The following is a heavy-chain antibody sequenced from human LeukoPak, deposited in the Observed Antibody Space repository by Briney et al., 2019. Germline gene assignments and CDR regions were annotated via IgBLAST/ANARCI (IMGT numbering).Heavy chain of an antibody. CDR3: AKESNLEVSGRGSFDY. J-gene: IGHJ4*02. CDR1: GFTFSSHG. D-gene: IGHD6-19*01. Sequence: GGSLRLSCAASGFTFSSHGMHWVRQAPGKGLEWLAVIWYDGRQQLYAESVKGRFTISRDNSKNTLYLQMNSLRAEDTAVYYCAKESNLEVSGRGSFDYWGQGTLVTVSS. V-gene: IGHV3-33*06. CDR2: IWYDGRQQ.